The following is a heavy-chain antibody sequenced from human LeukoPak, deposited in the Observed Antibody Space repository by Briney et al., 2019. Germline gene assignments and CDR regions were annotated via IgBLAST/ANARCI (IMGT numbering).Heavy chain of an antibody. CDR1: GDSISSGAYS. Sequence: SETLSLTCVVSGDSISSGAYSWSWIRQPPGKGLEWIGYIFHSGSTFYNPSLKSRVTISVDNSKNQFSLQLTAVTAADTAVYYCARELWFANAPGSWLDPWGQGTLVTVSS. J-gene: IGHJ5*02. V-gene: IGHV4-30-2*01. CDR3: ARELWFANAPGSWLDP. CDR2: IFHSGST. D-gene: IGHD3-10*01.